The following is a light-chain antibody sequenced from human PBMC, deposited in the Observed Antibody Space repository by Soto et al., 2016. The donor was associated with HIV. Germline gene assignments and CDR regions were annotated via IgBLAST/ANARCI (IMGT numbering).Light chain of an antibody. CDR3: YSAADYNLV. Sequence: SYELTQPSSVSVSPGQTARITCSGDVLAQKYVRWFQQKPGQAPVLIIYKDTERPSGIPERFSGSSSGTTVTLTISGAQVEDEADYYCYSAADYNLVFGGGTKLTVL. CDR2: KDT. CDR1: VLAQKY. V-gene: IGLV3-27*01. J-gene: IGLJ3*02.